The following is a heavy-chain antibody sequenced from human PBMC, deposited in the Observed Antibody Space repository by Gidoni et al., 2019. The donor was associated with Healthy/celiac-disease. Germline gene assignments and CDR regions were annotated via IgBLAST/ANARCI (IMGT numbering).Heavy chain of an antibody. J-gene: IGHJ4*02. V-gene: IGHV4-59*01. D-gene: IGHD3-16*02. CDR1: GGSISSYY. Sequence: QVQLQESGPGLVKPSETLSLTCTVSGGSISSYYWSWIRQPPGKGLEWIGYIYYSGSTNYNPSLKSRVTISVDTSKNQFSLKLSSVTAADTAVYYCARATPLGFGGVIASFDYWGQGTLVTVSS. CDR2: IYYSGST. CDR3: ARATPLGFGGVIASFDY.